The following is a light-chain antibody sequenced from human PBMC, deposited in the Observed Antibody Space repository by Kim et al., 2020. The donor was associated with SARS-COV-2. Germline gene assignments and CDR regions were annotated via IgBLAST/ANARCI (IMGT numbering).Light chain of an antibody. CDR3: ETWDNNLMM. CDR1: SGHSNYN. CDR2: LEYSGST. Sequence: SSVNLTCTLSSGHSNYNIAWHQQLPGKAPRYLMRLEYSGSTSKGSGVPDRFSGSSSGADRYLTISNLQSDDEADYYCETWDNNLMMFGGGTQLTVL. V-gene: IGLV4-60*03. J-gene: IGLJ3*02.